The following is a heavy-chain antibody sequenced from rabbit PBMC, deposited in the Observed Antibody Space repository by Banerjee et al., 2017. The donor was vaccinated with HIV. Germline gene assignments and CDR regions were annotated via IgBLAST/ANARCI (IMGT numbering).Heavy chain of an antibody. CDR1: GFTISSSYW. V-gene: IGHV1S45*01. D-gene: IGHD7-1*01. CDR2: IYGGSGST. Sequence: QEQLEESGGGLVKPEGSLTLTCKASGFTISSSYWISWVRQAPGKGLEWIGCIYGGSGSTYYASWAKGRFTISKTSSTTVTLQMTSLTAADTATYFCARDTDGVTGWNFGLWGPGTLVTVS. CDR3: ARDTDGVTGWNFGL. J-gene: IGHJ4*01.